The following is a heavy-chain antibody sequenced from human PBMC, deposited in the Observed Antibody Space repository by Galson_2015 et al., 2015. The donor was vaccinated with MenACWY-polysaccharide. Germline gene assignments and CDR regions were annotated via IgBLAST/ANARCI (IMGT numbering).Heavy chain of an antibody. CDR3: TKEMVVYTATGEW. D-gene: IGHD2-15*01. V-gene: IGHV3-23*01. CDR2: ISGTGGTT. Sequence: SLRLSCEASGFTFSTYAMSWVRQAPGKGLEWVAAISGTGGTTYYADYVKGRFTISRDNSKSTLYLQMNSLRVDDTAVYECTKEMVVYTATGEWWGQGTLVTVSS. J-gene: IGHJ4*02. CDR1: GFTFSTYA.